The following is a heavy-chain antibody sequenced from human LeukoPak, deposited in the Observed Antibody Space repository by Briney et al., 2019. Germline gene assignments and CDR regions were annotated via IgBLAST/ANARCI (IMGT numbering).Heavy chain of an antibody. V-gene: IGHV3-30*02. CDR3: ARDWQTVDGNYYYMDV. CDR1: GFTFSSYG. Sequence: GGSLRLSCAASGFTFSSYGMHWVRQAPGKGLEWVAFIRYDGSNKYYADSVKGRFTISRDNSKNTLYLQLNSLRAEDTAVYYCARDWQTVDGNYYYMDVWGKGTTVTISS. D-gene: IGHD4-17*01. CDR2: IRYDGSNK. J-gene: IGHJ6*03.